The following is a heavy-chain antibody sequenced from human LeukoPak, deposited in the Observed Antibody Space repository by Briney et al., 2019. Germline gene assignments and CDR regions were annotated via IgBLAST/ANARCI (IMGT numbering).Heavy chain of an antibody. CDR2: IYPGDSDT. CDR3: ARQRAHSTSWGSVVY. J-gene: IGHJ1*01. V-gene: IGHV5-51*01. CDR1: GYSFTSYW. D-gene: IGHD6-13*01. Sequence: GESLKISCKGSGYSFTSYWIGGVCQMPGKGLEWMGIIYPGDSDTRYSPSFQGQVTISADKSISTAYLQWSSLKASDTAMYYCARQRAHSTSWGSVVYWGQGTLVTVSS.